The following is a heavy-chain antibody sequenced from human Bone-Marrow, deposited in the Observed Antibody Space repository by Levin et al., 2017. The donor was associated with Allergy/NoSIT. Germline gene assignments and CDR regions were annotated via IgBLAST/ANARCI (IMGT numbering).Heavy chain of an antibody. CDR2: ISGSGSST. Sequence: QTGGSLRLSCAASGFTFSSYTMSWVRQAPGKGLEWVSSISGSGSSTYYVDSVKGRFTISRDNSRNTFYLQMDSLRAEDTAVYFCANFPPRSGSRMDVWGQGTTVTVSS. CDR1: GFTFSSYT. D-gene: IGHD5-18*01. V-gene: IGHV3-23*01. CDR3: ANFPPRSGSRMDV. J-gene: IGHJ6*02.